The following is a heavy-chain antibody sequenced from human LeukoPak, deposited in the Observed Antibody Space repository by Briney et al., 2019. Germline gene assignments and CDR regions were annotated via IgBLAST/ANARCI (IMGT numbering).Heavy chain of an antibody. D-gene: IGHD1-26*01. Sequence: GGSRRLSCAASAFSLKAYNMNWVRQAPGKGLEWVSSISYTGTYIYYADSVKGRFTISRDNAQNSLYLQMNSLRAEDTAIYYCVRDRGTYRPIDYWGQGTLVTVSS. J-gene: IGHJ4*02. CDR3: VRDRGTYRPIDY. CDR2: ISYTGTYI. V-gene: IGHV3-21*04. CDR1: AFSLKAYN.